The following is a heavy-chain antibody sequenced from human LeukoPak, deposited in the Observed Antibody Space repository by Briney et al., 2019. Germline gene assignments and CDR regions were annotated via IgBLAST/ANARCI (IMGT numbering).Heavy chain of an antibody. Sequence: GGSLRLSCAASGFTFSSYWMSWVRQAPGKGLEWVANIKQDGSEKYYVDSVKGRFTISRDNAKNSLYLQMNSLRAEDTAVYYCAKDLQGYSYGRDDYWGQGTLVTVSS. CDR3: AKDLQGYSYGRDDY. CDR1: GFTFSSYW. D-gene: IGHD5-18*01. V-gene: IGHV3-7*01. CDR2: IKQDGSEK. J-gene: IGHJ4*02.